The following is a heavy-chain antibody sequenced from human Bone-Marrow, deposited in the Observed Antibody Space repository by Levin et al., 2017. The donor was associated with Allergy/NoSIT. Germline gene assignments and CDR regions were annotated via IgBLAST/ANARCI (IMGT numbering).Heavy chain of an antibody. CDR3: TSVRAGY. CDR1: GFTFSSYW. J-gene: IGHJ4*02. Sequence: GGSLRLSCAASGFTFSSYWMYWVRQAPGKGLAWVSRINSDGSTTNYADSVKGRFTISRDNAKNTLYLQMNSLRAEDTAVYYCTSVRAGYWGQGTLVTVSS. CDR2: INSDGSTT. V-gene: IGHV3-74*01.